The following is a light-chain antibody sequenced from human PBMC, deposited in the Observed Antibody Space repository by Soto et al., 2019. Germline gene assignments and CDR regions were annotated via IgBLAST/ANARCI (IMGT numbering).Light chain of an antibody. J-gene: IGKJ2*01. CDR3: QQYNSYWYF. Sequence: DIQMTQSPSTLSASVGDRVTITCRASQSISSWLAWYQQKPGKAPKLLIYKASSLESGVPSRFSGSGSGTEFTLTISSLQPDDFATYYCQQYNSYWYFFGQGTKVEIK. CDR1: QSISSW. CDR2: KAS. V-gene: IGKV1-5*03.